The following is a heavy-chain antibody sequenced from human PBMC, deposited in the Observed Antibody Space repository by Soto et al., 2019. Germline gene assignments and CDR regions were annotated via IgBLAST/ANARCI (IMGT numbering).Heavy chain of an antibody. Sequence: QVQLVESGGGVVQPGRSLRLSCAASGFTFSSYGMHWVRQAPGKGLEWVAVISYDGSNKYYADSVKGRFTISRDNSKNTLYLQMNSLRAEDTDVYYCAKGSRVGYCSGGSCYYFDYWGQGTLVTVSS. J-gene: IGHJ4*02. CDR2: ISYDGSNK. CDR3: AKGSRVGYCSGGSCYYFDY. V-gene: IGHV3-30*18. CDR1: GFTFSSYG. D-gene: IGHD2-15*01.